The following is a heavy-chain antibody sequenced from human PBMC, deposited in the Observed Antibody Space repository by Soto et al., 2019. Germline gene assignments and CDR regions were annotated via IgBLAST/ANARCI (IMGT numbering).Heavy chain of an antibody. J-gene: IGHJ4*02. D-gene: IGHD2-21*02. CDR2: ISNDGRRK. CDR3: ARVAIAMTYDF. V-gene: IGHV3-30*04. Sequence: GGSLRLSCAASGFSLSTNTMHWVRQVPGKGLEWVASISNDGRRKYYADFVKGRFTISRNTANNILYLEMNSLRAEDTSLYYCARVAIAMTYDFWGQGTQVSVS. CDR1: GFSLSTNT.